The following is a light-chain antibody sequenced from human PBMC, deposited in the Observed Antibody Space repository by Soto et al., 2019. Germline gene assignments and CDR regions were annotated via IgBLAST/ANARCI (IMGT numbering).Light chain of an antibody. CDR3: HQRNNRPPT. CDR1: QSVSSC. J-gene: IGKJ1*01. Sequence: EVQLTQSPATLSGSAGDGGTISCGASQSVSSCLAWYQQKPVQAPTHLLYDAATRVRGIPARFSGSGSGTDFTLPIISLEPADYAVYYCHQRNNRPPTFGQGTKVDIK. V-gene: IGKV3-11*01. CDR2: DAA.